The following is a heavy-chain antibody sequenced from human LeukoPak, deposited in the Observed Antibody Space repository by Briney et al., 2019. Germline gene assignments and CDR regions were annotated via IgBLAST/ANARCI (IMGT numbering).Heavy chain of an antibody. CDR3: AKWGCSGGSFYPFDY. CDR1: GFTFNTYA. J-gene: IGHJ4*02. D-gene: IGHD2-15*01. Sequence: GGSLRLSCAASGFTFNTYAMSWVRQAPGKGLEWVSAMSGSGGRTYYADSVKGRFTISRDNSKNTLYLQMNSLRAEDTAVYYCAKWGCSGGSFYPFDYWGQGTLVTVSS. CDR2: MSGSGGRT. V-gene: IGHV3-23*01.